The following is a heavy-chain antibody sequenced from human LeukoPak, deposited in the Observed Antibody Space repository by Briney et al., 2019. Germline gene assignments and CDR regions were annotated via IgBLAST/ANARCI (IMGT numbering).Heavy chain of an antibody. CDR3: AREAEYSSSTGEDY. V-gene: IGHV3-74*01. J-gene: IGHJ4*02. CDR2: INTDGSST. D-gene: IGHD6-6*01. Sequence: GGSLRLSCAASGFTFSSYWMHWVRQAPGKGLVWVSRINTDGSSTSYADSVKGRFTISRDNAKNTLYLQMNSLRAEDTAVYYCAREAEYSSSTGEDYWGQGTLVTVSS. CDR1: GFTFSSYW.